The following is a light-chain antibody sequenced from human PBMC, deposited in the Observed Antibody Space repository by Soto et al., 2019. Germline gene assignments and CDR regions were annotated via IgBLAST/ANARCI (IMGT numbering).Light chain of an antibody. J-gene: IGKJ2*01. CDR1: QSVLYSSNNKNY. CDR2: WSS. CDR3: QQYYSSPYT. V-gene: IGKV4-1*01. Sequence: DIVMTQSPDSLAVSLGERATINCKSSQSVLYSSNNKNYLAWYQQKPGQPPKLLIYWSSTRDSGVPDRFSGSGSGTDFTLTISSLQAEDVAVYYCQQYYSSPYTCGQGTNLEIK.